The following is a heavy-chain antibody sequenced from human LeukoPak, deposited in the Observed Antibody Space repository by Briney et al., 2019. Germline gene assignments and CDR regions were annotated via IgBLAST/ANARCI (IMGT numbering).Heavy chain of an antibody. CDR1: GGSISSGGYY. CDR2: IYYSGST. CDR3: ARGRDGYNDN. D-gene: IGHD5-24*01. V-gene: IGHV4-31*03. Sequence: SETLSLTCTVSGGSISSGGYYWSWIRQHPGKGLEWIGYIYYSGSTYYNPSLKSRVTISVDTSKNQFSLKLSSVTAADTAVYYYARGRDGYNDNWGQGTLVTVSS. J-gene: IGHJ4*02.